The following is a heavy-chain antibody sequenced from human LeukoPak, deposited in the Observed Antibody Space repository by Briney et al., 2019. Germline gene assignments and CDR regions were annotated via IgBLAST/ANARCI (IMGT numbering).Heavy chain of an antibody. V-gene: IGHV1-2*02. CDR1: GYTFTGYY. D-gene: IGHD2-15*01. Sequence: ASVKVSYKASGYTFTGYYTHWVRQAPGQGLEWMGWINPNSGGTNYAQKFQGRVTMTRDTSISTAYMELSRLRSDDTAVYYCARSDCSGGSCYSTYWGQGTLVTVSS. CDR2: INPNSGGT. CDR3: ARSDCSGGSCYSTY. J-gene: IGHJ4*02.